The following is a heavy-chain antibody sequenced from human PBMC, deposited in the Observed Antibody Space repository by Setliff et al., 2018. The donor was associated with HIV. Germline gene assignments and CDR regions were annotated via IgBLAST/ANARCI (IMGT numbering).Heavy chain of an antibody. CDR3: ARGTTPLGWFDP. CDR2: ISAYNVNT. CDR1: GYSFTSYG. Sequence: ASVKVSCKASGYSFTSYGVSWVRQAPGQGLEWMGWISAYNVNTNYAQKLQGRVTMTTDTSTSTAYMELRSLRSDDTAVYHCARGTTPLGWFDPWGQGTLVTVSS. V-gene: IGHV1-18*01. D-gene: IGHD2-2*01. J-gene: IGHJ5*02.